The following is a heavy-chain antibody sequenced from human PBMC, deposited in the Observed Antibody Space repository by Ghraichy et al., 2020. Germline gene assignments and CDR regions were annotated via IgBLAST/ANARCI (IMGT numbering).Heavy chain of an antibody. CDR3: ARGTSGQQLVSSNFDY. Sequence: ASVKVSCKASGYTFTSYDINWVRQATGQGLEWMGWMNPNSGNTGYAQKFQGRVTMTRNTSISTAYMELSSLRSEDTAVYYCARGTSGQQLVSSNFDYWGQGTLVTVSS. CDR2: MNPNSGNT. J-gene: IGHJ4*02. V-gene: IGHV1-8*01. D-gene: IGHD6-13*01. CDR1: GYTFTSYD.